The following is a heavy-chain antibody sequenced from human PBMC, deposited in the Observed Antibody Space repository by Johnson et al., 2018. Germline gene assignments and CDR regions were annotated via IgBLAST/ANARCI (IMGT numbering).Heavy chain of an antibody. J-gene: IGHJ6*02. V-gene: IGHV1-69*01. Sequence: VQLVESGAEVEKPGSSVKVSCKASGGTFSIYAISWVRQAPGQGLEWMGGIIPVFGGAKYAPKFKGRATITADESTNTAYMELSSLRSEDTAVYYCARAGTMIYGMEAWGQGTTVTVSS. D-gene: IGHD1-1*01. CDR1: GGTFSIYA. CDR3: ARAGTMIYGMEA. CDR2: IIPVFGGA.